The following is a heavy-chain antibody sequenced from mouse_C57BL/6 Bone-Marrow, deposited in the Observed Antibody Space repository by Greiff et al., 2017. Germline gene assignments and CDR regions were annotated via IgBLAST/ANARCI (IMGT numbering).Heavy chain of an antibody. V-gene: IGHV1-81*01. J-gene: IGHJ1*03. CDR2: IYPRSGNT. CDR1: GYTFTSYG. CDR3: SRPCDWYFDV. Sequence: QVQLQQSGAELARPGASVKLSCKASGYTFTSYGISWVKQRTGQGLEWIGEIYPRSGNTYYNEKFKGKATLTADKSASTAYMELRSLTSEDSAVYFCSRPCDWYFDVWGTGTTVTVSS.